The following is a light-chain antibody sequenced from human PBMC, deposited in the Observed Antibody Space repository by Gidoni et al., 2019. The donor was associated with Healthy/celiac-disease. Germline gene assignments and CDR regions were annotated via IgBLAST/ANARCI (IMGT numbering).Light chain of an antibody. J-gene: IGLJ2*01. CDR1: SSNIGAGYD. Sequence: QSVLTQPPSVSGAPGQRVTISCTGRSSNIGAGYDVHWYQQLPGTAPKLPISGNSNRPSGVPDRFSGSKSGTSASLAITGLQAEDEADYYCQSYDSSLSAVVFGGGTKLTVL. CDR3: QSYDSSLSAVV. V-gene: IGLV1-40*01. CDR2: GNS.